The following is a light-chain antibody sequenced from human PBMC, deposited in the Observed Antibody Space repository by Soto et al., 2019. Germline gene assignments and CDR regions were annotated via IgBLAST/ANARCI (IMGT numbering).Light chain of an antibody. CDR3: ATWDGSLPGEV. CDR2: VNS. CDR1: SSNIGAGYG. Sequence: QSVLTQPPSVSGAPGQRVTISCIGRSSNIGAGYGVHWYQQLPGTAPKLLIYVNSNRPSGVPDRFSGTKSGTSASLAITGLQAEDEADYYCATWDGSLPGEVFGGGTKLTVL. J-gene: IGLJ2*01. V-gene: IGLV1-40*01.